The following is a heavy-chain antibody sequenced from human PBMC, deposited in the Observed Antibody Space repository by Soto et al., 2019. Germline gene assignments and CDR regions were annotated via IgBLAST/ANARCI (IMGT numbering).Heavy chain of an antibody. Sequence: PSETLSLTCTVSGGSISSYYWSWIRQPPGKGLEWIGYIYYSGSTNYNPSLKSRVTISVDTSKNQFSLKLSSVTAADTAVYYCARSSGITIFGVVTTFDYWGQGTLVTVPS. CDR2: IYYSGST. CDR1: GGSISSYY. V-gene: IGHV4-59*01. J-gene: IGHJ4*02. CDR3: ARSSGITIFGVVTTFDY. D-gene: IGHD3-3*01.